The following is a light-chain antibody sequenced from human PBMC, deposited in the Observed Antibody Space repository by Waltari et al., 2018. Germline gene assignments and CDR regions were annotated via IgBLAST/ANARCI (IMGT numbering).Light chain of an antibody. Sequence: DVVMTQSPLSLPVTLGQPASISCWYSQSLVHSDGNTYLNWFQQRPGQCPRRLIYQVSIRDSGVPDRFSGSGSGTDFTLKMSRLEVEDVGVYYCMQGTHWPRTFGQGTKVEIK. CDR2: QVS. J-gene: IGKJ1*01. CDR1: QSLVHSDGNTY. CDR3: MQGTHWPRT. V-gene: IGKV2-30*02.